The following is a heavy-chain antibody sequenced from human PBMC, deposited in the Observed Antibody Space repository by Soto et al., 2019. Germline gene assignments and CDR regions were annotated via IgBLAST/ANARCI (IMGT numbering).Heavy chain of an antibody. V-gene: IGHV3-72*01. CDR2: IRSKGSNSTT. J-gene: IGHJ2*01. CDR1: GFMLSDHY. CDR3: VRDYYDRSMSSGSYFDP. D-gene: IGHD3-22*01. Sequence: EAELVESGGGLVQPGGSLRLSCAASGFMLSDHYMEWVRQAPGTVLEGVGCIRSKGSNSTTEYAASVKGRFIISRDDSKNSLYLQMTSLKNDDTAVYYCVRDYYDRSMSSGSYFDPWGRGTLVTVSS.